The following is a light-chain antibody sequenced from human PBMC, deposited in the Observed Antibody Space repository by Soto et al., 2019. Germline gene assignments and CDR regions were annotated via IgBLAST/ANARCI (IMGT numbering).Light chain of an antibody. V-gene: IGKV3-20*01. CDR2: GAS. CDR3: QQYGSSGT. J-gene: IGKJ1*01. CDR1: QSVSSN. Sequence: EIVMTQSPATLSVSPVERATLSCRASQSVSSNLAWYQQKPGQAPRLLLFGASIRDTGIPDRFSGSGSGTDFTLTISRLEPEDFAVYYCQQYGSSGTFGQGTKVDI.